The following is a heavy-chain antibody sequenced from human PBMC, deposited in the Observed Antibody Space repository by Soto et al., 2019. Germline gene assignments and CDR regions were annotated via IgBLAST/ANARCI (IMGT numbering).Heavy chain of an antibody. CDR1: GDSISSGGYS. CDR2: IYQSGTT. Sequence: QVQLQESGSGLVKPSQTLSLTCDVSGDSISSGGYSWNWIRQPPGKGLEWIGNIYQSGTTDYNPSPKSRVTISVDRSKNQFSLKLSSVTAADTAVYYCARANRSGYYFDYWGQGTLVTVSS. J-gene: IGHJ4*02. CDR3: ARANRSGYYFDY. D-gene: IGHD3-22*01. V-gene: IGHV4-30-2*01.